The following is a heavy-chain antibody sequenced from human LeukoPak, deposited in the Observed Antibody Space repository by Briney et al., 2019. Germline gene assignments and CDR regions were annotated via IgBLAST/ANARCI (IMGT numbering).Heavy chain of an antibody. D-gene: IGHD4-17*01. Sequence: GGSLRLSCTASGFTFSSYWMSWVRQAPGKGLQWVANIKQDGSEKYYVDSVKGRFTIPRDNAKNSLYLQMNSLRAEDTAVYYCARERTGYGEDYWGQGTLVTVSS. V-gene: IGHV3-7*01. CDR2: IKQDGSEK. J-gene: IGHJ4*02. CDR3: ARERTGYGEDY. CDR1: GFTFSSYW.